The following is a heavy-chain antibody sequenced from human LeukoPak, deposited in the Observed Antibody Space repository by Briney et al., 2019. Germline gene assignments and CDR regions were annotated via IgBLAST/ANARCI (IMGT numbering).Heavy chain of an antibody. CDR2: ILYDGSNK. D-gene: IGHD3-16*01. CDR1: RFTFSSYG. CDR3: AKDLGDADAFDI. V-gene: IGHV3-30*02. Sequence: PGGSLRLSCAASRFTFSSYGMHWVRQAPGKGLEWVAFILYDGSNKYYADSVKGRFTISRDNSKNTLYLQMNSLRAEDTAVYYCAKDLGDADAFDIWGQGTMVTVSS. J-gene: IGHJ3*02.